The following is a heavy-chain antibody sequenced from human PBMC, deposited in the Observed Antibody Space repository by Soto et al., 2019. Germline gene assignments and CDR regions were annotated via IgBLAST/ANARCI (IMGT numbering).Heavy chain of an antibody. CDR1: GYTFSDYY. D-gene: IGHD3-3*01. CDR2: IDTSGTKI. J-gene: IGHJ4*02. Sequence: QVQLVESGGDLVKPGGSLRLSCAASGYTFSDYYMSWIRQPPGKGRGGISYIDTSGTKIYYADSVKGRFTITRDNAKNSLYLEMNSPRDEDTAVYYCASHYDMWSGYLSPVDYWGQGTLVTVSS. V-gene: IGHV3-11*01. CDR3: ASHYDMWSGYLSPVDY.